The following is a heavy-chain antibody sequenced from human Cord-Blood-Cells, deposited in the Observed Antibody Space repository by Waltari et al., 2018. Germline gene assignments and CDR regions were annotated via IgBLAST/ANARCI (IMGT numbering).Heavy chain of an antibody. J-gene: IGHJ5*02. CDR2: INHSGST. CDR1: GGSFSGYY. V-gene: IGHV4-34*01. Sequence: QVQLQQWGAGLLKPSETLSLTCAVHGGSFSGYYWSWIRQPPGKGLEWIGEINHSGSTNYNPSLKSRVTISVDTSKNQFSLKLSSVTAADTAVYYCARAVVVPAAMGGNWFDPWGQGTLVTVSS. CDR3: ARAVVVPAAMGGNWFDP. D-gene: IGHD2-2*01.